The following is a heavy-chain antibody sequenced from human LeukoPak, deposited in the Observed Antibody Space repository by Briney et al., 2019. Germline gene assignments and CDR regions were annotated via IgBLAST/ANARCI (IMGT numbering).Heavy chain of an antibody. CDR3: ARSFGSGDNWFDP. CDR1: GYTFTSYG. CDR2: IIPIFGTA. D-gene: IGHD1-26*01. J-gene: IGHJ5*02. V-gene: IGHV1-69*13. Sequence: ASVKVSCKASGYTFTSYGISWVRQAPGQGLEWMGGIIPIFGTANYAQKFQGRVTITADESTSTAYMELSSLRSEDTAVYYCARSFGSGDNWFDPWGQGTLVTVSS.